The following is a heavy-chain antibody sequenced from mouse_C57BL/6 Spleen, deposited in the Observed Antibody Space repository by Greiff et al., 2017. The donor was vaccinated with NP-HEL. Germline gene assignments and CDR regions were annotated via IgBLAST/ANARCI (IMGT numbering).Heavy chain of an antibody. J-gene: IGHJ4*01. V-gene: IGHV1-26*01. Sequence: EVQLQQSGPELVKPGASVKISCKASGYTFTDYYMNWVKQSHGKSLEWIGDINPNNGGTSYNQKFKGKATLTVDKSSSTAYMELRSLTSEDSAVYYCARYYGYYYAMDYWGQGTSVTVSS. CDR1: GYTFTDYY. D-gene: IGHD1-1*01. CDR3: ARYYGYYYAMDY. CDR2: INPNNGGT.